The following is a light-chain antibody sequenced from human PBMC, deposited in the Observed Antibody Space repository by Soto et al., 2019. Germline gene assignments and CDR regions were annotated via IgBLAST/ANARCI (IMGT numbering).Light chain of an antibody. CDR3: CSYAGSSTYV. CDR1: SSDVGGHNY. V-gene: IGLV2-23*01. J-gene: IGLJ1*01. Sequence: QSALTQPASVSGSPGQSITISCTGTSSDVGGHNYVSWYQQHPGKAPKLMIYEGSKRPSGVSNRFSGSKSGNTASLTISILQAEDEADYYCCSYAGSSTYVFGTGTKLTVL. CDR2: EGS.